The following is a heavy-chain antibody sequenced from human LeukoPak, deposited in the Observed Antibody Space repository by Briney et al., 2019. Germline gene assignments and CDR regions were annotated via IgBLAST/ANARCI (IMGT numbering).Heavy chain of an antibody. CDR1: GFTFSDYS. CDR2: ISGSGGST. Sequence: GGSLRLSCAASGFTFSDYSMSWIRQAPGKGLEWVSAISGSGGSTYYADSVKGRFTISRDNSKNTLYLQMNSLRAEDTAVYYCAKDRPNYDFWSGYYPPPTDYWGQGTLVTVSS. J-gene: IGHJ4*02. D-gene: IGHD3-3*01. CDR3: AKDRPNYDFWSGYYPPPTDY. V-gene: IGHV3-23*01.